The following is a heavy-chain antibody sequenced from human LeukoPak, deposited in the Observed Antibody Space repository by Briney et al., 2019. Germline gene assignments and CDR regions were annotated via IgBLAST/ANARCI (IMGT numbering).Heavy chain of an antibody. CDR1: GFSFSNYI. V-gene: IGHV3-30*18. J-gene: IGHJ4*02. D-gene: IGHD3-10*01. CDR2: ISYDGSNK. Sequence: RTGGSLRLSCAASGFSFSNYIMHWVRQAPGKGLEWVALISYDGSNKYYADSVKGRFTISRDNSKNTLYLQMNSLRAEDTAVYYCAKDPEPVSNSVPGDYWGQGTLVTVSS. CDR3: AKDPEPVSNSVPGDY.